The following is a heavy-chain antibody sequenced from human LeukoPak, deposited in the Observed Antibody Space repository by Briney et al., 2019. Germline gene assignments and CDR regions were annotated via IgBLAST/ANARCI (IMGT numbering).Heavy chain of an antibody. V-gene: IGHV3-11*04. D-gene: IGHD3-22*01. J-gene: IGHJ6*03. CDR1: GFTFSDYY. CDR2: ISSSGSTI. Sequence: PGGSLRLSCAASGFTFSDYYMSWIRQAPGKGLEWVSYISSSGSTIYYADSVKGRFTISRDNAKNSLYLQMNSLRAEDTAVYYCARDVWLSYYFYMDVWGKGATVTVSS. CDR3: ARDVWLSYYFYMDV.